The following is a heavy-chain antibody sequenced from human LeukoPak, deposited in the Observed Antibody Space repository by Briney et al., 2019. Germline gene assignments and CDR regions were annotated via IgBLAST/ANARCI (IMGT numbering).Heavy chain of an antibody. CDR2: ISGSGGGT. J-gene: IGHJ4*02. V-gene: IGHV3-23*01. Sequence: PGGSLRLSCAASGFTFSSYAMSWVRQAPGKGLEWVSAISGSGGGTYYADSVKGRFTISRDNSKNTLYLQMNSLRAEDTAVYYCAKDQVVPAARLLDYWGQGTLVTVSS. CDR1: GFTFSSYA. D-gene: IGHD2-2*01. CDR3: AKDQVVPAARLLDY.